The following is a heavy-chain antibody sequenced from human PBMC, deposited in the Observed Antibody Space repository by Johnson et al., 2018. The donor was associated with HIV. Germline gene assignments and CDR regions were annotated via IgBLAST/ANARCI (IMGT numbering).Heavy chain of an antibody. CDR2: INWNGGST. Sequence: VQLVESGGGLKQPGGSLRLSCAASGFTFDDYGMSWVRQAPGKGLEWVSGINWNGGSTGYADSVKGRFTISRDNAKNSLYLQMNSLRAEDTALYYCARADTAMVRGAFDIWGQGTMVTVSS. V-gene: IGHV3-20*04. J-gene: IGHJ3*02. CDR1: GFTFDDYG. D-gene: IGHD5-18*01. CDR3: ARADTAMVRGAFDI.